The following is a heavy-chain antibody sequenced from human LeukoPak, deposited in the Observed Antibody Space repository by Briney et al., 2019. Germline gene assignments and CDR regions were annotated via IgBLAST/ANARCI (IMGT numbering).Heavy chain of an antibody. CDR1: GGSISSSIYY. V-gene: IGHV4-39*01. D-gene: IGHD3-10*01. CDR3: ARKYYGSGSYYNWFDP. CDR2: IYHSGST. J-gene: IGHJ5*02. Sequence: SETLSLTCTVSGGSISSSIYYWGWIRQPPGKGLEWLGSIYHSGSTYYNPSLKSRVTISVDTSKNQFSLKLSSVTAADTAAYYCARKYYGSGSYYNWFDPWGQGTLVTVSS.